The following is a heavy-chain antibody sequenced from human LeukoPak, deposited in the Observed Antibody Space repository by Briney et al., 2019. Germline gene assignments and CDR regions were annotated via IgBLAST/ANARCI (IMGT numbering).Heavy chain of an antibody. J-gene: IGHJ6*03. V-gene: IGHV4-39*07. CDR1: GGSISSSSYY. Sequence: PSETLSLTCIVSGGSISSSSYYWGWIRQPPGKGLEWIGSIYYSGSTYYNPSLKSRVTISVDTSKNQFSLKLSSVTAADTAVYYCAREGPSNYYYYMDVRGKGTTVTVSS. CDR2: IYYSGST. CDR3: AREGPSNYYYYMDV.